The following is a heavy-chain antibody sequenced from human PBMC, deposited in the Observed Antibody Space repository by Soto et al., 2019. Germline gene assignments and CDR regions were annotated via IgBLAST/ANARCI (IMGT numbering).Heavy chain of an antibody. V-gene: IGHV4-31*03. Sequence: QVQLQESGPGLVKPSQSLSLTCTVSGGSISSGGYYWSWIRQHPGKGLEWIGYIYSSAYTYYNPSLKSRVTIPVDMSKNQFSLKLNSVTAADTAVYYCARGRRFGDNGSGIDYWGQGTLVTVSS. CDR3: ARGRRFGDNGSGIDY. J-gene: IGHJ4*02. CDR2: IYSSAYT. D-gene: IGHD3-10*01. CDR1: GGSISSGGYY.